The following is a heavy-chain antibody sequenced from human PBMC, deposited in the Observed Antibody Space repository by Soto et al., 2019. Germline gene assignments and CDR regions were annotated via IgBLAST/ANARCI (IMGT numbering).Heavy chain of an antibody. Sequence: SFTSYWIGWIRQPPGKGLEWIGSIYYSGSTYNNPSLRSRVSMSIDTSKDQFSLKLKSVTAADTALYFCARQRTSVVTQAYFDVWGPGSLVTVSS. J-gene: IGHJ4*02. CDR1: SFTSYW. CDR3: ARQRTSVVTQAYFDV. D-gene: IGHD2-21*02. CDR2: IYYSGST. V-gene: IGHV4-39*01.